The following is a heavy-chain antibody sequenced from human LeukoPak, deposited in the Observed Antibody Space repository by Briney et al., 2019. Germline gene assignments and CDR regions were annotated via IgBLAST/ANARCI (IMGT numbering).Heavy chain of an antibody. Sequence: GGSLRLSCAASGFTFSSYAMSWVRQAPGKGLEWVSGISGSDGSTNYADSVKGRFTISRENSKNTLYLQMNSLRAEDTAVYYCAKDLRGYYDFWSGYYTGPLDYWGQGTLVTVSS. J-gene: IGHJ4*02. V-gene: IGHV3-23*01. CDR3: AKDLRGYYDFWSGYYTGPLDY. CDR2: ISGSDGST. D-gene: IGHD3-3*01. CDR1: GFTFSSYA.